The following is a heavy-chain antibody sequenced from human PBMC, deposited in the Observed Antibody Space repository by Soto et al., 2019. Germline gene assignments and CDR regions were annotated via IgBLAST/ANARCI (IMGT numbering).Heavy chain of an antibody. J-gene: IGHJ4*02. CDR1: GYTFTTFA. Sequence: GASVKVSCKASGYTFTTFAIHWVRQAPGQRPEWLGWINAGSGYTKYSQNFQDRVTISSDTSASTAYMELSSLRSGDTAIYYCARDRVSLAMFGVPVGVFKNWGQGTLVTVSS. D-gene: IGHD3-3*01. CDR2: INAGSGYT. CDR3: ARDRVSLAMFGVPVGVFKN. V-gene: IGHV1-3*01.